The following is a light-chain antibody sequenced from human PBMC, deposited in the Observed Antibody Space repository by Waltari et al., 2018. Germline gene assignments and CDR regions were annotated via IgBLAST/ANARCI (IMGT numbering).Light chain of an antibody. J-gene: IGLJ3*02. Sequence: QSVVTQSPSASGPPGQRVTISCSGSSSNIGSKTVNWYQHLPGTAPKLLIHNNNQRPSGVPDRFSGSKSDTSAYLAISGLQSEDEAEYYCAVWDDSLNGWMFGGGTKLTVL. CDR3: AVWDDSLNGWM. V-gene: IGLV1-44*01. CDR1: SSNIGSKT. CDR2: NNN.